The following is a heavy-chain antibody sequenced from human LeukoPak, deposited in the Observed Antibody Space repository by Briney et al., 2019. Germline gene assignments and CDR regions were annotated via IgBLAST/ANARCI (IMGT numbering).Heavy chain of an antibody. V-gene: IGHV3-53*01. J-gene: IGHJ3*02. CDR1: GFTVSSNY. D-gene: IGHD1-26*01. CDR2: IYSDGST. CDR3: ARELREHGVFDI. Sequence: GGSLRLSCAASGFTVSSNYMSWVRQAPGTRLEWVSEIYSDGSTYYAASAKGRFSISRDKSKNTVYLQMNSLRAEDTAVYYCARELREHGVFDIWGQGTMVTVSS.